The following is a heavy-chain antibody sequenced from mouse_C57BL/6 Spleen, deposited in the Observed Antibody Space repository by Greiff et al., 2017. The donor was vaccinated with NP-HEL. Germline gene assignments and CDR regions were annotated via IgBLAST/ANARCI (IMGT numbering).Heavy chain of an antibody. CDR1: GYSITSGYY. Sequence: EVKLQESGPGLVKPSQSLSLTCSVTGYSITSGYYWNWIRQFPGNKLEWMGYISYDGSNNYNPSLKNRISITRDKSKNQFFLKLNSVTTEDTATYYCAREEGSEAYWGQGTLVTVSA. J-gene: IGHJ3*01. CDR2: ISYDGSN. CDR3: AREEGSEAY. D-gene: IGHD3-2*02. V-gene: IGHV3-6*01.